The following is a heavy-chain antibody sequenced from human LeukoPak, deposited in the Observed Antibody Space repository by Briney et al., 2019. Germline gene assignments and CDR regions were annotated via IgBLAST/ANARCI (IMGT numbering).Heavy chain of an antibody. D-gene: IGHD3-22*01. CDR2: ISGSGGST. J-gene: IGHJ4*02. V-gene: IGHV3-23*01. CDR1: GFTFSSYA. CDR3: AKNPNYYDSSGYD. Sequence: GGSLRLSCAASGFTFSSYAMSWVRKAPGKGRERVSAISGSGGSTYYADSVKGRFTISRDNSKNTLYLQMNSLRAEDTAVYYCAKNPNYYDSSGYDWGQGTLVTVSS.